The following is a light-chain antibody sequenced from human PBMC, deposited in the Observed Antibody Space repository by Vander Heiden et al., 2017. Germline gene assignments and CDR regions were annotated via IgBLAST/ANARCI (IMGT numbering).Light chain of an antibody. Sequence: EIVLTQSPATLSLSPGDRATLSCRASQSVSDFLVWYQHKPGQAPRLLIYDASKRATGIPTRFSGSGSGTDFTLTISSLEPEDFAVYYCQRRSNWPPTFDGWTNVEIK. CDR2: DAS. J-gene: IGKJ4*01. V-gene: IGKV3-11*01. CDR1: QSVSDF. CDR3: QRRSNWPPT.